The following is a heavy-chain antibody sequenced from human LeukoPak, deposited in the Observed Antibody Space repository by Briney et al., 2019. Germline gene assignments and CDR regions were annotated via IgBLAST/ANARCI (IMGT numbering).Heavy chain of an antibody. Sequence: SETQSLTCAVYGGSFSGYYWSWIRQPPGKGLEWIGEINHSGSTNYNPSLKSRVTISVDTSKNQFSLKLSSVTAADTAVYYCARHKKGYGYWGQGTLVTVSS. CDR1: GGSFSGYY. D-gene: IGHD6-13*01. CDR2: INHSGST. CDR3: ARHKKGYGY. J-gene: IGHJ4*02. V-gene: IGHV4-34*01.